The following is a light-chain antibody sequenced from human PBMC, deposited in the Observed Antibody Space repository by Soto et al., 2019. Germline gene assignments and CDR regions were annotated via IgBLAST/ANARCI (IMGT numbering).Light chain of an antibody. CDR2: GAS. J-gene: IGKJ1*01. CDR3: QQYGGSPWT. CDR1: QSVSSSY. V-gene: IGKV3-20*01. Sequence: EIALTQSPGTLSLSPGERATLSCRASQSVSSSYFAWYQQKRGQAPRLLLYGASSRATGVPDRFSGSGSGTDFTLTISRLEPEDFAVYSCQQYGGSPWTFGQGTKVEVK.